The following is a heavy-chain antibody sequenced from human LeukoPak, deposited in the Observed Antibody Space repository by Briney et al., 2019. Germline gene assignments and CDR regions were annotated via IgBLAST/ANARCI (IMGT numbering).Heavy chain of an antibody. CDR2: INHSGST. CDR1: GGSFSGYY. D-gene: IGHD5-24*01. J-gene: IGHJ5*02. V-gene: IGHV4-34*01. CDR3: ARGRDGYNLSWFDP. Sequence: SETLSLTCAVYGGSFSGYYWSWIRQPPGKGLEWIGGINHSGSTNYNPSLKSRVTISVDTSKNQFSLKLSSVTAADTAVYYCARGRDGYNLSWFDPWGQGTLVTVSS.